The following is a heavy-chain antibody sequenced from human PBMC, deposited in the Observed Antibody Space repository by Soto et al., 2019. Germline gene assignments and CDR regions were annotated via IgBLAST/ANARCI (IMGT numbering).Heavy chain of an antibody. V-gene: IGHV3-7*03. Sequence: GGALRLSCSASGFTFSDYWMSWVRQAPGKGPEWVANIKFDGSEKQYVDSVKGRFSISRDNSRNSLFLQMNSLRAGDTAVYYCVKDGGYCSSTTCYSPRNHYFDSWGQGTLVTVSS. CDR2: IKFDGSEK. D-gene: IGHD2-2*01. J-gene: IGHJ4*02. CDR3: VKDGGYCSSTTCYSPRNHYFDS. CDR1: GFTFSDYW.